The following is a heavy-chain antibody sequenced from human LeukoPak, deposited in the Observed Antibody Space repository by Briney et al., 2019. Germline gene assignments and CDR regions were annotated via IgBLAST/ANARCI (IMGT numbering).Heavy chain of an antibody. D-gene: IGHD5-24*01. J-gene: IGHJ4*02. CDR1: GFTFSSYG. V-gene: IGHV3-30*03. Sequence: PGRSLRLSCAASGFTFSSYGMHWVRQAPGKGLEWVAVISYDGSNKYYADSVKGRFTISRDNAKNSLYLQMNSLRAEDTAVYYCARDLGDGYNFFFDYWGQGTLVTVSS. CDR3: ARDLGDGYNFFFDY. CDR2: ISYDGSNK.